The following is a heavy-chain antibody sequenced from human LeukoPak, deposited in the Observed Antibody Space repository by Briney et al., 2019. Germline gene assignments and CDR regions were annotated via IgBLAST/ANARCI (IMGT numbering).Heavy chain of an antibody. D-gene: IGHD6-19*01. J-gene: IGHJ4*02. CDR2: IYYSGST. CDR1: GGSISSYY. Sequence: PSETLSLTCTVSGGSISSYYWSWIRQTPGKGLEWIGYIYYSGSTSYNPSLKSRVTISVGTSKNQFSLKLSSVTAADTAVYYCARVPNSGWYYFDYWGQGTLVTVSS. V-gene: IGHV4-59*01. CDR3: ARVPNSGWYYFDY.